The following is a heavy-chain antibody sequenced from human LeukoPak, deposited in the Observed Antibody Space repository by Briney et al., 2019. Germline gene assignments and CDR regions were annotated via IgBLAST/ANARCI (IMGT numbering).Heavy chain of an antibody. CDR2: LCSDGNT. Sequence: PGGFLRLSCAASGFTVITNDMTWVRQARGKGLEWVSVLCSDGNTKYADSVQGRFTISRDNSKNTLYLEMNSLSPDDTAVYYCARGVEPLAANTLAYWGQGTLVTVSS. CDR1: GFTVITND. D-gene: IGHD1-14*01. V-gene: IGHV3-53*01. J-gene: IGHJ4*02. CDR3: ARGVEPLAANTLAY.